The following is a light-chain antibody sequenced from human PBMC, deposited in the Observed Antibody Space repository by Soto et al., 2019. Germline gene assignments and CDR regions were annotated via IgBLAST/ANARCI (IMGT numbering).Light chain of an antibody. CDR1: QSISSW. CDR3: QQYNSWPET. J-gene: IGKJ1*01. CDR2: DAS. Sequence: GDRVTITCRASQSISSWLAWYQQKPGKAPRLLIYDASSLESGVPSRFSGSGSGTEFTLTISSLQSEDFAVYYCQQYNSWPETFGQGTKVDIK. V-gene: IGKV1-5*01.